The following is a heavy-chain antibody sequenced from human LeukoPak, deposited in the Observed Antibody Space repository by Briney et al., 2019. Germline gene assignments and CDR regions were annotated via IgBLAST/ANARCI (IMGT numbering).Heavy chain of an antibody. Sequence: GGSLRLSCAASGFTFSSYAMHWVRQAPGKGLEWVAVISYDGSNKYYADSVKGRFTISRDNSKNTLYLQMNSLRAEDTAVYYCAKDTGPYYYGSGRPDYWGQGTLVTVSS. D-gene: IGHD3-10*01. CDR3: AKDTGPYYYGSGRPDY. CDR1: GFTFSSYA. CDR2: ISYDGSNK. V-gene: IGHV3-30-3*01. J-gene: IGHJ4*02.